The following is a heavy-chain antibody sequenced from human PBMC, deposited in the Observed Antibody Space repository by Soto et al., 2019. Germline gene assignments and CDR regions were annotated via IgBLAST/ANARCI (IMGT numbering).Heavy chain of an antibody. CDR2: FYHSGTT. D-gene: IGHD2-8*01. V-gene: IGHV4-59*01. CDR1: GDYIKNYF. CDR3: ARDPGYCTNGVCPIFDF. Sequence: SQPLSHPYTVSGDYIKNYFWSCFRQPPWKGLEWIGHFYHSGTTNYSPALKSRVAISIDQSKNQFSLRLNSVTAADTAVYFCARDPGYCTNGVCPIFDFWGQGIPVTGSS. J-gene: IGHJ4*02.